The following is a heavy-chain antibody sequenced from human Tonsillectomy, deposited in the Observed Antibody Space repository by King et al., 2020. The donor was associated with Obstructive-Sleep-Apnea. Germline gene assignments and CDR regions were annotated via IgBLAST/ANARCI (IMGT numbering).Heavy chain of an antibody. CDR2: IHYSGST. CDR3: ARLRRVILVDTGLVFDY. CDR1: GGSISNYY. J-gene: IGHJ4*02. V-gene: IGHV4-59*08. D-gene: IGHD3-22*01. Sequence: QLQESGPGLVKPSETLSLTCTVSGGSISNYYWSWIRQPPGKGLEWFGYIHYSGSTNYNPSLKSRVAISIDTSKNQFSLKLSSVTAADTAVYYCARLRRVILVDTGLVFDYWGQGTLVTVSS.